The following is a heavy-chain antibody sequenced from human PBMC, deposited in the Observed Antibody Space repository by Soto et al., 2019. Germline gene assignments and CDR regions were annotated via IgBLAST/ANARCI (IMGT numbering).Heavy chain of an antibody. CDR3: TKEKSVMYSGYDAFDI. J-gene: IGHJ3*02. V-gene: IGHV3-48*03. CDR1: GFTFIIYE. D-gene: IGHD5-12*01. CDR2: ITGSGSTM. Sequence: GGSLRLACAASGFTFIIYEMDWVRQAPGKGLEWVAHITGSGSTMYADSVKGRFTISRDNADNSLYLQMNSLRVEDTAVYYCTKEKSVMYSGYDAFDIWGRGTMVTVSS.